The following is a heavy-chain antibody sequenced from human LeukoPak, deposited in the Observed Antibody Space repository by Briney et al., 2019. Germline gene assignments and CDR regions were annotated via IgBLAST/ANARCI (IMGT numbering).Heavy chain of an antibody. CDR1: GFTFDDYG. Sequence: PGGSLRLSCAASGFTFDDYGMRWVRQAPGKGLEWVSGINWNGGSTGYADSVKGRFTISRDNAKNSLYLQMNSLRAEDTAVYYCASGGSYYMGVDYWGQGTLVTVSS. V-gene: IGHV3-20*04. D-gene: IGHD3-10*01. CDR2: INWNGGST. J-gene: IGHJ4*02. CDR3: ASGGSYYMGVDY.